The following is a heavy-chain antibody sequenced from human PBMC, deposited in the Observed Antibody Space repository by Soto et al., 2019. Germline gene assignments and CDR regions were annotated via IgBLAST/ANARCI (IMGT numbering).Heavy chain of an antibody. D-gene: IGHD4-17*01. J-gene: IGHJ4*02. CDR1: GGSISSGGYS. V-gene: IGHV4-30-2*01. CDR3: ASLYGGTDRVDY. Sequence: QLQLQESGSGMVKPSQTLSLTCAVSGGSISSGGYSWSWIRQPTGKGLELIGYFYHSGSAYYNLSLKSRVTISVDRSKNQFSLNLSSVTAADTAVYYCASLYGGTDRVDYWGQGTLVTVSS. CDR2: FYHSGSA.